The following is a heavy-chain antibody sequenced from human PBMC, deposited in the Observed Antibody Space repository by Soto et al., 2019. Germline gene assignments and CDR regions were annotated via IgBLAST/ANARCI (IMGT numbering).Heavy chain of an antibody. Sequence: QLVQSGGEVRKPGASVKVSCKASGYTFTSYGITWVRRAPGQGLEWMGWISAHNGNTNYAQKFQDRVTMTTDTSTSTAYMELRSLRSDDTAMYYCARDRAFSNGYYGFYFDYWGLGSLVTVSS. J-gene: IGHJ4*02. CDR1: GYTFTSYG. CDR3: ARDRAFSNGYYGFYFDY. V-gene: IGHV1-18*01. CDR2: ISAHNGNT. D-gene: IGHD4-17*01.